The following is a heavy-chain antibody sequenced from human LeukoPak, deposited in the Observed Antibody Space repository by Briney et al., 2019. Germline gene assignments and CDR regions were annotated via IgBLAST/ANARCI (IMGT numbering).Heavy chain of an antibody. CDR1: GYTFTGYY. CDR3: ARGALRWFGDPTQIFNY. J-gene: IGHJ4*02. CDR2: INPNSGGT. V-gene: IGHV1-2*02. D-gene: IGHD3-10*01. Sequence: GASVKVSCKASGYTFTGYYMHWVRQAPGQGLEWMGWINPNSGGTNYAQKFQGRVTMTRDTSISTAYMGLSRLRSDDTAVYYCARGALRWFGDPTQIFNYWGKGTLVTVSS.